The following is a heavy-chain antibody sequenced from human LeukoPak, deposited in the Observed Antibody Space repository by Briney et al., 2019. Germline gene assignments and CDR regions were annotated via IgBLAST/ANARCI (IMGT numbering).Heavy chain of an antibody. Sequence: GGSLRLSCAASGFTFSSYWMHWVRQAPGKGLVWVSRINSDGSSTSYADSMKGRFTISRDNAKNTLYLQMNSLRAEDTAVYYCARDRPYYYYGMDVWGQGTTVTVSS. CDR3: ARDRPYYYYGMDV. V-gene: IGHV3-74*01. CDR2: INSDGSST. CDR1: GFTFSSYW. J-gene: IGHJ6*02.